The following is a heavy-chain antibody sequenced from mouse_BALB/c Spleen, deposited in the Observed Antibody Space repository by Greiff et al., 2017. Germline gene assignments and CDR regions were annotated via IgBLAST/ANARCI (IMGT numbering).Heavy chain of an antibody. Sequence: VHLVESGPGLVAPSQSLSITCTVSGFSLTSYGVHWVRQPPGKGLEWLGVIWAGGSTNYNSALMSRLSISKDNSKSQVFLKMNSLQTDDTAMYYCARGPPGGNYGAWFAYWGQGTLVTVSA. J-gene: IGHJ3*01. V-gene: IGHV2-9*02. CDR2: IWAGGST. CDR3: ARGPPGGNYGAWFAY. D-gene: IGHD2-1*01. CDR1: GFSLTSYG.